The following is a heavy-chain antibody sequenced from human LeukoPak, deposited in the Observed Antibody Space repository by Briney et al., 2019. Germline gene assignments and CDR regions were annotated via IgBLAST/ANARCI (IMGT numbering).Heavy chain of an antibody. Sequence: GSLRLSCAASGFTFSSYSMNWVRQAPGKGLEWVSYIGAAGSTIYYADSVKGRFTISRDNAKNSLFLQMSSLRAEDTAVYYCARDRGPRTGFMVREAYDYWGQGTLVTVSS. CDR2: IGAAGSTI. D-gene: IGHD3-10*01. CDR3: ARDRGPRTGFMVREAYDY. CDR1: GFTFSSYS. J-gene: IGHJ4*02. V-gene: IGHV3-48*01.